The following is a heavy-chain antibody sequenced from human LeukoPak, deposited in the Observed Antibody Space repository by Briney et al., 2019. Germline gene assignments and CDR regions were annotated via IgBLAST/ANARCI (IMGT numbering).Heavy chain of an antibody. V-gene: IGHV3-48*03. Sequence: PGGSLRLSCAASGFTFSSYEMNWVRQAPGKGPEWVSYISSSGSTIYYADSVKGRFTISRDNAKNSLFLQMNSLRAEDTAVYYCARVLRYCSGGNCYSGGLGYMDVWGKGTTVTISS. CDR3: ARVLRYCSGGNCYSGGLGYMDV. D-gene: IGHD2-15*01. CDR1: GFTFSSYE. J-gene: IGHJ6*03. CDR2: ISSSGSTI.